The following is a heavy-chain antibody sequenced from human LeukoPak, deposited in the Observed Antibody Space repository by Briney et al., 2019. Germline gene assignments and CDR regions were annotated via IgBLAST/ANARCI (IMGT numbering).Heavy chain of an antibody. CDR2: ISSSSSYI. Sequence: PGGSLRLSCAASGFTFSSYSMNWVRQAPGKGLEWVSSISSSSSYIYYADSVKGRFTISRDNAKNSLYLQMNSLRAEDMAVYYCARDGYRAAAYYGMDVWGQGTTVTVSS. J-gene: IGHJ6*02. V-gene: IGHV3-21*01. D-gene: IGHD6-13*01. CDR3: ARDGYRAAAYYGMDV. CDR1: GFTFSSYS.